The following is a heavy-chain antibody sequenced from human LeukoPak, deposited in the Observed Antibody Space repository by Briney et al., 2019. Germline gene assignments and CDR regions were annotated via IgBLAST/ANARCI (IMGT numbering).Heavy chain of an antibody. V-gene: IGHV3-30*03. D-gene: IGHD3-22*01. CDR1: GFTFSRNS. CDR2: ILYDGSNK. J-gene: IGHJ2*01. Sequence: GGSLRLSCAASGFTFSRNSMNWVRQAPGKGLQWVATILYDGSNKYYVDSVKGRFTISRDNSKNTLYLQMNSLRAEDTALYYCARAIVYWFFDLWGRGTLVTVSS. CDR3: ARAIVYWFFDL.